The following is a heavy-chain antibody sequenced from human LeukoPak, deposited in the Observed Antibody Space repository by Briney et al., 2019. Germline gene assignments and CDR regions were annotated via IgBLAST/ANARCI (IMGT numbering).Heavy chain of an antibody. CDR1: GLTFSSYG. J-gene: IGHJ4*02. V-gene: IGHV3-33*01. D-gene: IGHD2-15*01. CDR3: ARDGRSGDSDYFDY. CDR2: IWYDGSNK. Sequence: GGSLRLSCAASGLTFSSYGMQWVRQAPGKGLEWVAVIWYDGSNKYYADSVKGRFTISRDNSKNTLYLQMNSLRAEDTAVYYCARDGRSGDSDYFDYWGQGTLVTVSS.